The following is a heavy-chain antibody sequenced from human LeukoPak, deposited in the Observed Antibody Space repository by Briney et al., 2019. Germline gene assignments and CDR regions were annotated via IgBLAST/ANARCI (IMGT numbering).Heavy chain of an antibody. V-gene: IGHV3-21*01. CDR3: AGGCTAMVLSVDY. D-gene: IGHD5-18*01. J-gene: IGHJ4*02. CDR1: GFTFSSYS. Sequence: GGSLRLSCAASGFTFSSYSMNWVRQAPGKGLEWVSSISSSSSYIYYADSVKGRFTISRDNAKNSLYLQMNSLRAEDTAVYYCAGGCTAMVLSVDYWGQGTLVTVSS. CDR2: ISSSSSYI.